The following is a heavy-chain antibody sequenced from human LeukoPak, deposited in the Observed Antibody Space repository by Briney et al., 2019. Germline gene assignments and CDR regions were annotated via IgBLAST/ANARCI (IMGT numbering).Heavy chain of an antibody. CDR1: GYTFTSYY. D-gene: IGHD5-24*01. Sequence: ASVKVSCKASGYTFTSYYMHWVRQAPGQGLEWMGIINPSGGSTSYARKFQGRVTMTRDTSTSTVYMELSSLRSEDTAVYYCARERRRWLQLEIYGMDVWGQGTTVTVSS. CDR2: INPSGGST. J-gene: IGHJ6*02. CDR3: ARERRRWLQLEIYGMDV. V-gene: IGHV1-46*01.